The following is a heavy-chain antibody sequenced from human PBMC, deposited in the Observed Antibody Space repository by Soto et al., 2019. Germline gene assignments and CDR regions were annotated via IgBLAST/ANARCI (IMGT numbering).Heavy chain of an antibody. J-gene: IGHJ4*02. CDR2: IYPSGIS. CDR3: ARDNDGYCSGSRCYSGVYFDR. CDR1: GDSINSNNW. V-gene: IGHV4-4*02. D-gene: IGHD2-15*01. Sequence: QVQLQESGPGLLKPSETLSLTCAVSGDSINSNNWWSWVRQPPGQGLEWIGEIYPSGISNYNPSLRSRVTISLDKSKNQFSLQLRFVTAADTAVYYCARDNDGYCSGSRCYSGVYFDRWGQGILVTVSA.